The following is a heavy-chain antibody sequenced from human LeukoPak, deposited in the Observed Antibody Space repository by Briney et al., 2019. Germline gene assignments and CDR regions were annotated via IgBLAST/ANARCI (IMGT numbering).Heavy chain of an antibody. D-gene: IGHD4-17*01. CDR2: ICYSGTT. CDR3: ARKKDDGDYHIDY. V-gene: IGHV4-31*03. CDR1: GGSISSCDYY. Sequence: PSETLSLTCTVSGGSISSCDYYWTWIRQYPGKGLLEWIGYICYSGTTYYNPSLKSRVTISVDTSKNQFSLRLRSVTAADTAVYYCARKKDDGDYHIDYWGQGTPVTVSS. J-gene: IGHJ4*02.